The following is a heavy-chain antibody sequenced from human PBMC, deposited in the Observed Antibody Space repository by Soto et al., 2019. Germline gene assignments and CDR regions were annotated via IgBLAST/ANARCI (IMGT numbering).Heavy chain of an antibody. V-gene: IGHV6-1*01. D-gene: IGHD5-12*01. CDR2: TYYRSKWYN. CDR3: ATEAGYNSLGGNWFDP. Sequence: SQTLSLTCAISGNIVSSSSAAWHWIRQSPSKGLEWLGRTYYRSKWYNEYGVSVRSRITINPDTSKNQFSLHLNSVTPEDTAMYYCATEAGYNSLGGNWFDPWGQGTLVTFSS. J-gene: IGHJ5*02. CDR1: GNIVSSSSAA.